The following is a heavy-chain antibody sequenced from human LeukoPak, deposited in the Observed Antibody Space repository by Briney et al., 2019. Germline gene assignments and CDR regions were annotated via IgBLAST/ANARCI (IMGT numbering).Heavy chain of an antibody. V-gene: IGHV3-21*05. CDR2: ITSTSSDM. CDR1: GFTFRAYS. J-gene: IGHJ3*01. CDR3: ARDLVGTNPDSFDV. Sequence: GGSLRLSCAASGFTFRAYSLTWVRQAPGKGLEWVSFITSTSSDMLYADSVKGRFTISRDNAKSSLYLQMNSLRAEDTAVYYCARDLVGTNPDSFDVWSQGTMVTVSS. D-gene: IGHD1-1*01.